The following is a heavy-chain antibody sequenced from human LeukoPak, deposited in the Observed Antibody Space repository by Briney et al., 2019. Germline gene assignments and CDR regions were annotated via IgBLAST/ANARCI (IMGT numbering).Heavy chain of an antibody. V-gene: IGHV4-59*08. Sequence: SETLSLTCTVSGGSISSYYWSWIRQPPGKGLEWIGYIYYSGSTNYNPSLKSRVTISVDTSKNQFSLKLSSLTAADTAVYYCARHSPYIYGETAPFDYWGQGTLVTVSS. CDR1: GGSISSYY. J-gene: IGHJ4*02. D-gene: IGHD5-18*01. CDR2: IYYSGST. CDR3: ARHSPYIYGETAPFDY.